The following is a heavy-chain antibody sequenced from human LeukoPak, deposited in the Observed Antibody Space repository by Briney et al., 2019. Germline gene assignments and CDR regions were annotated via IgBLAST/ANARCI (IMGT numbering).Heavy chain of an antibody. CDR3: ARHGSGAQLGSWYPTYYYYYYMDV. CDR2: IYYSGSP. J-gene: IGHJ6*03. D-gene: IGHD6-13*01. V-gene: IGHV4-39*01. CDR1: GGSISSSSYY. Sequence: SDTLSLTCTVSGGSISSSSYYWGWIRPPPGKGLEWIGSIYYSGSPYYNPSLKSRVTISVDTSKNQFSLKLSSVTAADTAVYYCARHGSGAQLGSWYPTYYYYYYMDVWGKGTTVTISS.